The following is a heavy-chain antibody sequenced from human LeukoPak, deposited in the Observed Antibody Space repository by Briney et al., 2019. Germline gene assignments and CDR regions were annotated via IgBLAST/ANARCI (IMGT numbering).Heavy chain of an antibody. V-gene: IGHV3-7*03. CDR3: ARRYFDY. CDR2: TKQDGSEE. Sequence: PGGSLRLSCVASGFTISSYWMHWVRQAPGKGLEWVANTKQDGSEEYYVDSVKGRFTISRDNAKNSLYLQMNSLRAEDTAVYYCARRYFDYWGQGILVTVSS. CDR1: GFTISSYW. J-gene: IGHJ4*02.